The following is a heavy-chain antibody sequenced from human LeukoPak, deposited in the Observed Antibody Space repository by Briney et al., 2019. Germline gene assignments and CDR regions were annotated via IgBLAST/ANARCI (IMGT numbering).Heavy chain of an antibody. CDR3: ARRPHYRYSSSTSCPSWFDP. CDR1: GYSFNNYW. J-gene: IGHJ5*02. V-gene: IGHV5-51*01. Sequence: GESLKISGKSSGYSFNNYWIGWVRQMPGKGLEWIGIIYPGDSDTRYRPSFQDQVTISADKSISTAYLQWSSLKASDTAMYYCARRPHYRYSSSTSCPSWFDPWGQGTLVTVSS. CDR2: IYPGDSDT. D-gene: IGHD2-2*01.